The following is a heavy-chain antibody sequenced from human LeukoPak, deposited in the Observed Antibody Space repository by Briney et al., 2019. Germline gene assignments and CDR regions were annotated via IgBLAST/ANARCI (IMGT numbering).Heavy chain of an antibody. J-gene: IGHJ2*01. CDR2: ISYDGSNK. D-gene: IGHD4-23*01. CDR3: AKDLCSTVVTPLCWYFHL. V-gene: IGHV3-30*18. Sequence: PGGSLRLSCAASGFTFSSYGMHWVRQAPGKGLEWVAVISYDGSNKYYADSVRGRFTISRDNSKNTLYLQMNSLRAEDTAVYHCAKDLCSTVVTPLCWYFHLWGRGTLVTVSS. CDR1: GFTFSSYG.